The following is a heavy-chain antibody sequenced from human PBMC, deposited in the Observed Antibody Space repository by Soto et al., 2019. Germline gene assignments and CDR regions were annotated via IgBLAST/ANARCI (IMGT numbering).Heavy chain of an antibody. D-gene: IGHD3-9*01. V-gene: IGHV1-18*01. Sequence: ASVKVSCKASGYTFTSYGISWVRQAPEQGLEWMAWISLYNGNTRFAQKFQDRFTMTKDLSTSTAYMELRSLSSDDTAVYYCARTMTGQYYFDFWGQGTQVTVSS. CDR3: ARTMTGQYYFDF. CDR1: GYTFTSYG. CDR2: ISLYNGNT. J-gene: IGHJ4*02.